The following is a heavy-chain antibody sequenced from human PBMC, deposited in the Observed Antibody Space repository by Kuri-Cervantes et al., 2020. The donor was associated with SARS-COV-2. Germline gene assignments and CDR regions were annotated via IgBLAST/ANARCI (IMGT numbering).Heavy chain of an antibody. CDR3: ARQVPAAIRGQGFDP. CDR2: IYTSGST. V-gene: IGHV4-61*09. J-gene: IGHJ5*02. D-gene: IGHD2-2*02. CDR1: GGSISSGSYY. Sequence: SETLSLTCTVSGGSISSGSYYWSWIRQPAGKGLEWIGYIYTSGSTNYNPSLKSRVTISVDTSKNQFSLKLSSVTAADTAVYYCARQVPAAIRGQGFDPWGQGTLVTVSS.